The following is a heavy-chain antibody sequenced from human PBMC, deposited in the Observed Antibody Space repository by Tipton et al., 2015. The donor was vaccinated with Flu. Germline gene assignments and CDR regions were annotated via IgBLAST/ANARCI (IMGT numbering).Heavy chain of an antibody. J-gene: IGHJ4*02. D-gene: IGHD6-13*01. CDR2: IYYSGST. V-gene: IGHV4-59*01. Sequence: TLSLTCTVPGGSISSYYWSWIRQPPGKGLEWIGYIYYSGSTNYNPSLKSRVTISVDTSKNQFSLKLSSVTAADTAVYYWARFIAAAADYWGEGTLVTVSS. CDR1: GGSISSYY. CDR3: ARFIAAAADY.